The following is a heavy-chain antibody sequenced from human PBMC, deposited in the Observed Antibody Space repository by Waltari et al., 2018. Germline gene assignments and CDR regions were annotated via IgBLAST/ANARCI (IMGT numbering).Heavy chain of an antibody. CDR2: IKQDGIEN. D-gene: IGHD6-19*01. CDR3: ARPYASGWYINFDY. J-gene: IGHJ4*02. CDR1: EFTFSSYW. V-gene: IGHV3-7*01. Sequence: EVQLVESGGGLVQPGGSLRLSCAASEFTFSSYWLSWVRQAPGKGLGWVSNIKQDGIENYYVDSVKGRFTFSRDNAKNSLYLQMNSLRAEDTAVYYCARPYASGWYINFDYWGQGTLVTVSS.